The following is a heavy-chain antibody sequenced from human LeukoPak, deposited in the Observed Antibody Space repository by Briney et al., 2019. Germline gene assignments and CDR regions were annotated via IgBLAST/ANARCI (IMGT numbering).Heavy chain of an antibody. CDR2: INPNSGGT. Sequence: ASVKVSCKASGYTFTAYYMHWVRQAPGQGLEWMGWINPNSGGTSYAQKFQGRVTVTRDTSINTAYMELSSLRSDDTAVYYCARDRPLDADDYYGFYYFDYWGQGTLVTVSS. J-gene: IGHJ4*02. D-gene: IGHD3-10*01. CDR3: ARDRPLDADDYYGFYYFDY. V-gene: IGHV1-2*02. CDR1: GYTFTAYY.